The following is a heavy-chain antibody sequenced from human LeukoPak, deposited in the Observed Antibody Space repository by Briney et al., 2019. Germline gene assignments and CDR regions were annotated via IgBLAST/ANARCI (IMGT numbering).Heavy chain of an antibody. V-gene: IGHV4-61*01. D-gene: IGHD3-22*01. Sequence: TSETLSLTCTVSGGSVNSGSYYWNWIRQPPGKGLEWIGYIYYSGSTNYNPSLKSRVTISVDTSKNQFSLKLSSVTAADTAVYYCARGGARITMIVVVWGQGTLVTVSS. J-gene: IGHJ4*02. CDR2: IYYSGST. CDR1: GGSVNSGSYY. CDR3: ARGGARITMIVVV.